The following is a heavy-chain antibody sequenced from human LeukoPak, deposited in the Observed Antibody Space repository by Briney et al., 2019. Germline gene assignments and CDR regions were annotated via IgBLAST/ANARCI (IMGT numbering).Heavy chain of an antibody. CDR2: ISSTSSYI. CDR3: AREYAAAVHWLFDH. CDR1: GFTFSSST. J-gene: IGHJ4*02. V-gene: IGHV3-21*01. D-gene: IGHD6-13*01. Sequence: GGSLRLSCTASGFTFSSSTMNWVRQAPGKGLEWVSSISSTSSYIYYADSVKGRFTISRDNAENSLHLQMNSLRAEDTAIYYCAREYAAAVHWLFDHWGQGTLVTVSS.